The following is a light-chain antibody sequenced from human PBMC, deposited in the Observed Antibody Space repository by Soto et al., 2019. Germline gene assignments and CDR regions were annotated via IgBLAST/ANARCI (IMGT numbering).Light chain of an antibody. J-gene: IGLJ2*01. Sequence: QLVLTQSPSASASLGASVKLTCTLSSGHSNYAIAWHQQQPEEGPRYMMKLNSDGSHSKGDGIPDRLSGSSSGAERSLTISSLQSEDEADYYCQTWGTGILVVFGGGTKLTVL. CDR3: QTWGTGILVV. CDR2: LNSDGSH. V-gene: IGLV4-69*01. CDR1: SGHSNYA.